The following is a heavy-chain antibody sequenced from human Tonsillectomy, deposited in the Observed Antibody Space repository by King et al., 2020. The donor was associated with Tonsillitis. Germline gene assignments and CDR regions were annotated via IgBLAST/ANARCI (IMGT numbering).Heavy chain of an antibody. Sequence: VQLVESGGGLVQPGGSLRLSCAASGFTFSSYAMSWVRQAPGKGLEGVSAISGSGGSTYYADSVKGRFTISRDNSKNTLYLQMNSLRAEDTAVYYCAKDIVVVVAATGENFDYWGQGTLVTVSS. CDR2: ISGSGGST. D-gene: IGHD2-15*01. CDR3: AKDIVVVVAATGENFDY. CDR1: GFTFSSYA. J-gene: IGHJ4*02. V-gene: IGHV3-23*04.